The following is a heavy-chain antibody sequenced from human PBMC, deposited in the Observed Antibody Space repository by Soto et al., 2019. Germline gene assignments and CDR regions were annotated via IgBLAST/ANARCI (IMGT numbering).Heavy chain of an antibody. V-gene: IGHV1-18*01. J-gene: IGHJ5*02. CDR2: ISAYNGNT. CDR1: GYTFTSYG. Sequence: QVQLVQSGAEVKKPGASVKVSCKASGYTFTSYGISWVRQASGQGLEWMGWISAYNGNTKYAQKLQGRVTMTTDTSTITAYMERRSPGSDDTAVYYCARDEAYKWNDGGWFDPWGQGTLVTVSS. D-gene: IGHD1-1*01. CDR3: ARDEAYKWNDGGWFDP.